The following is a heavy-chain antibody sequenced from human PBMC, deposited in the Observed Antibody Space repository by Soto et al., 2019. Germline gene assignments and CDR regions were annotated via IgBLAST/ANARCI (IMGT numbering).Heavy chain of an antibody. CDR1: GFTFDDYA. Sequence: EVQLVESGGGLVQPGRSLRLSCAVSGFTFDDYAMHWVRQAPGKGLEWVSGLSWNGDYTGYADSVKGRFTISRDNTKNSLYLQMTSLRAEDTALYYCAKGTRSSYSYGMDVWGQGTTVTVSS. D-gene: IGHD6-6*01. CDR2: LSWNGDYT. V-gene: IGHV3-9*01. J-gene: IGHJ6*02. CDR3: AKGTRSSYSYGMDV.